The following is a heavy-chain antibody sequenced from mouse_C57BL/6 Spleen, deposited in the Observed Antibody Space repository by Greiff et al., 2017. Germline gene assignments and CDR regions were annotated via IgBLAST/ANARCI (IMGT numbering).Heavy chain of an antibody. J-gene: IGHJ1*03. CDR3: ARNYYGSSYDWYFDV. D-gene: IGHD1-1*01. V-gene: IGHV7-1*01. CDR2: SRNKANDYTT. Sequence: EVMLVESGGGLVQSGRSLGLSCATSGFTFSDFYMEWVRQAPGKGLEWIAASRNKANDYTTEYSASVKGRFIVSRDTSQSILYLQMNALRAEDTAIYYCARNYYGSSYDWYFDVWGTGTTVTVSS. CDR1: GFTFSDFY.